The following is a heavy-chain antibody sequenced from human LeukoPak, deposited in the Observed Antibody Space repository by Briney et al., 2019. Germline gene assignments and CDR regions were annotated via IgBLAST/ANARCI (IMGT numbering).Heavy chain of an antibody. V-gene: IGHV1-2*02. D-gene: IGHD3-22*01. CDR1: GYTFTGYY. Sequence: ASVKVSCKASGYTFTGYYMHWVRQAPGQGLEWMGWINPNSGGTNYAQKFQGRVTMTRDTSISTAYMELSRLRSDDTAVYYCARVHWSYYDSSGYYPDYWGQGTLVTVSS. CDR3: ARVHWSYYDSSGYYPDY. CDR2: INPNSGGT. J-gene: IGHJ4*02.